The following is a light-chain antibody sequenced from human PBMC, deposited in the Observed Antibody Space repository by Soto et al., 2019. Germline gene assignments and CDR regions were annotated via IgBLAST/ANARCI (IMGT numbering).Light chain of an antibody. CDR3: QAWDRGTVV. J-gene: IGLJ2*01. Sequence: SYELTQPPSVSVSPGQTANITCSGNTLGSKFVFWSQQKAGQSPMVVIYEDTKRPSGIPERFSGSNSGNTATLTISGTQAIDEADFYCQAWDRGTVVFGGGTKLTVL. CDR2: EDT. CDR1: TLGSKF. V-gene: IGLV3-1*01.